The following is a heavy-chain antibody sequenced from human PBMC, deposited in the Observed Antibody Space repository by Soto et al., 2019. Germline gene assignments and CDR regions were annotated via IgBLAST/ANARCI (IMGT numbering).Heavy chain of an antibody. V-gene: IGHV3-74*01. Sequence: PGGSLRLSCAASGFTFSSYWMHWVRQAPGKGLVWVSRINSDGSSTSYADSVKGRFTISRDNAKNTLYLQMNSLRAEDTAVYYCARDGEQQLVLTYYYYMDVWGKGTTVTVSS. CDR2: INSDGSST. CDR1: GFTFSSYW. CDR3: ARDGEQQLVLTYYYYMDV. D-gene: IGHD6-13*01. J-gene: IGHJ6*03.